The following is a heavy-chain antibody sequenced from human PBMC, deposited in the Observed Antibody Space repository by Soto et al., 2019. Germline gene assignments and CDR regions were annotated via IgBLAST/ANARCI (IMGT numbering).Heavy chain of an antibody. D-gene: IGHD2-15*01. Sequence: QITLKESGPTLVKPTQTLTLTCTFSGFSLSTSAVGVGWIRQPPGKALEWLAFIYWDDDKRYSPSLKSSLTITKDTAKNQGVLAMANMDPVDTATYYCAHLVVAGLTYYVDYWGQGTLVTVSS. CDR1: GFSLSTSAVG. CDR2: IYWDDDK. CDR3: AHLVVAGLTYYVDY. J-gene: IGHJ4*02. V-gene: IGHV2-5*02.